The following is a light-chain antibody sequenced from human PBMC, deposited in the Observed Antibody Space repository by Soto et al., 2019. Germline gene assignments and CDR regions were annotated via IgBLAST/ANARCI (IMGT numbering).Light chain of an antibody. V-gene: IGKV1-27*01. CDR3: QKYNSAPLT. CDR1: QAIRNY. Sequence: DIQMTQSPSSLSASVGDRVTITCRASQAIRNYVNWYQQKPGKAPNLLIYVASNLQTGVPSRFSGGGFGTDFTLTISSLQPEDVATYYCQKYNSAPLTFGGGTKVDIK. J-gene: IGKJ4*01. CDR2: VAS.